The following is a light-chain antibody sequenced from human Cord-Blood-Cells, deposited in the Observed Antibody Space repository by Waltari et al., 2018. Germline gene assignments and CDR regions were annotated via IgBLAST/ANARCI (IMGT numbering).Light chain of an antibody. V-gene: IGLV2-23*01. CDR3: CSYAGSSTWV. CDR2: EGS. Sequence: QSALTQPASVSGSPGQSITLSCTGTSSDVGSYNLSSWYQQHPGKAPKLMIYEGSKRPSGVSNLFSGSKSGNTASLTISGLQAEDEADYYCCSYAGSSTWVFGGGTKLTVL. J-gene: IGLJ3*02. CDR1: SSDVGSYNL.